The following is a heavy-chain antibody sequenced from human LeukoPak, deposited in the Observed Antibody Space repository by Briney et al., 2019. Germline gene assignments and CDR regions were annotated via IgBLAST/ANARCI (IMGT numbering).Heavy chain of an antibody. Sequence: SETLSLTCTVSGGSISSYYWSWIWQPPGKGLEWIGYIYYSGSTNYNPSLKSRVTISVDTSKNQFSLKLTSVTAADTAVYYCARDAYVSYYYYGMDVWGKGTTVTVSS. V-gene: IGHV4-59*01. J-gene: IGHJ6*04. CDR3: ARDAYVSYYYYGMDV. CDR1: GGSISSYY. D-gene: IGHD3-16*01. CDR2: IYYSGST.